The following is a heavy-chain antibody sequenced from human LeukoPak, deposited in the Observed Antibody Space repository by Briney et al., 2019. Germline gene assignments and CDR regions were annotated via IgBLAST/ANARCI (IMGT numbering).Heavy chain of an antibody. CDR3: AEGVEYSGGYVWY. D-gene: IGHD1-26*01. CDR2: ISFDGSNK. V-gene: IGHV3-30*04. J-gene: IGHJ4*02. Sequence: GGSLRLSCAASGFTFRVYAMDRVPQAPGKGLEWVVVISFDGSNKYYADSVKGRFTISRDNSKNTLSLQMNSLRAEDTALYYCAEGVEYSGGYVWYSGQGTLVTVSS. CDR1: GFTFRVYA.